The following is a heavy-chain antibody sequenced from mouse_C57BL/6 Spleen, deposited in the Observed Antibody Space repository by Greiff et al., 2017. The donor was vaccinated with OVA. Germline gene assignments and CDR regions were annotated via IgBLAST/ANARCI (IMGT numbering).Heavy chain of an antibody. Sequence: EVQLQQSGTVLARPGASVKMSCKTSGYTFTSYWMHWVKQRPGQGLEWIGALYPGNSDTSYNQKFKGKAKLTAVTSASTAYIERSSLTNEDSAVYYCTRGYYGSSNDFDYWGKGTTLTVSS. D-gene: IGHD1-1*01. CDR1: GYTFTSYW. J-gene: IGHJ2*01. CDR3: TRGYYGSSNDFDY. V-gene: IGHV1-5*01. CDR2: LYPGNSDT.